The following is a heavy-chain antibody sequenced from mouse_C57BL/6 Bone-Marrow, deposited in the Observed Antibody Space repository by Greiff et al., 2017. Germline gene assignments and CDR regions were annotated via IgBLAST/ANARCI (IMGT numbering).Heavy chain of an antibody. Sequence: QVQLQQSGAELMKPGASVKLSCKATGYTFTGYWIEWVKQRPGHGLEWIGEILPGSGSTNYTEKFKGKATFTADTSSNTAYMQLSSLTTEDSAIYYCARSDYYGSEVAYWGQGTLVTVSA. V-gene: IGHV1-9*01. CDR2: ILPGSGST. CDR1: GYTFTGYW. J-gene: IGHJ3*01. D-gene: IGHD1-1*01. CDR3: ARSDYYGSEVAY.